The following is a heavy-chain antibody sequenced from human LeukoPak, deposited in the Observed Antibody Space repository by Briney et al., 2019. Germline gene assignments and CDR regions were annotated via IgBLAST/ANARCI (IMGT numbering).Heavy chain of an antibody. J-gene: IGHJ4*02. CDR1: GGSISSGGYY. CDR2: IYYSGST. V-gene: IGHV4-61*08. CDR3: ARGDSYYYGTSGYYFNY. D-gene: IGHD3-22*01. Sequence: SETLSLTCTVSGGSISSGGYYWSWIRQHPGKGLEWIGYIYYSGSTNYNPSLKSRVTISVDTSKNQFSLKLSSVTAADTAVYYCARGDSYYYGTSGYYFNYWGQGTLVTVSS.